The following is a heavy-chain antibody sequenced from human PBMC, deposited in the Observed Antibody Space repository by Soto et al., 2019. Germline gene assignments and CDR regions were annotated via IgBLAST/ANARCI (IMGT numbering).Heavy chain of an antibody. CDR3: ASSGGGYISASPLWL. Sequence: EMKLEQSGGGLVQRGGTLTLSCVASGFKFGEFWMSWVHQTPGRGLEWVANIKYDGSEMQYVDSVRGRFSISRDNAQNYLHLQMRRLRRDDTAVYYCASSGGGYISASPLWLWGQGVLVAVAA. CDR1: GFKFGEFW. CDR2: IKYDGSEM. V-gene: IGHV3-7*05. D-gene: IGHD3-16*01. J-gene: IGHJ4*02.